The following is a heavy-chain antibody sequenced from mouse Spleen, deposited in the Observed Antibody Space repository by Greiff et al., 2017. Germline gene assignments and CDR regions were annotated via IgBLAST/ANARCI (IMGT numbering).Heavy chain of an antibody. CDR1: GFTFSSYA. Sequence: DVQLVESGGGLVKPGGSLKLSCAASGFTFSSYAMSWVRQTPEKRLEWVATISSGGSYTYYPDSVKGRFTISRDNAKNTLYLQMSSLRSEDTAMYDCARRGLTGTDFDYRGQGTTLTVSS. V-gene: IGHV5-9-3*01. CDR3: ARRGLTGTDFDY. J-gene: IGHJ2*01. D-gene: IGHD4-1*01. CDR2: ISSGGSYT.